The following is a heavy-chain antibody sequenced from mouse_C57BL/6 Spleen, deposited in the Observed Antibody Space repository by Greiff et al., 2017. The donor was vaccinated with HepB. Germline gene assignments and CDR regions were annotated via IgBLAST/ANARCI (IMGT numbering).Heavy chain of an antibody. V-gene: IGHV1-82*01. Sequence: VKLLESGPELVKPGASVKISCKASGYAFSSSWMNWVKQRPGKGLEWIGRIYPGDGDTNYNGKFKGKATLTADKSSSTAYMQLSSLTSEDSAVYFCARDEGLRHYAMDYWGQGTSVTVSS. CDR1: GYAFSSSW. J-gene: IGHJ4*01. D-gene: IGHD2-4*01. CDR3: ARDEGLRHYAMDY. CDR2: IYPGDGDT.